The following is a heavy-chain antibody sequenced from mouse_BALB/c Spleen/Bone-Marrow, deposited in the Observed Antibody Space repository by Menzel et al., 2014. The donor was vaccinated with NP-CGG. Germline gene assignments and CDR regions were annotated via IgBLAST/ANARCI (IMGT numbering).Heavy chain of an antibody. J-gene: IGHJ3*01. D-gene: IGHD2-4*01. CDR3: ARHAYYDQTEVSFVY. CDR2: ISGGGSYT. V-gene: IGHV5-9-2*01. Sequence: EVQLVESGGGLVKSGGSLKLSCAASGFTFNNYGMSWVRQTPEKRLEWVATISGGGSYTFYPDSVKGRFTISRDNAKNDLYLQLSSLRSEDTAWYYCARHAYYDQTEVSFVYWGQGTLVTVSA. CDR1: GFTFNNYG.